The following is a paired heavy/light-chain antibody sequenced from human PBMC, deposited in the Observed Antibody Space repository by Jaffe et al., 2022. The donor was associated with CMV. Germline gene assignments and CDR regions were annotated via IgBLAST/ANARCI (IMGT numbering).Heavy chain of an antibody. CDR3: ARGTLD. CDR2: MNPNTGNT. Sequence: QVQLVQSGAEVKKPGASVRVSCKASGYTFTSYDINWVRQAAGQGLEWMGWMNPNTGNTGYAQKFQGRVTLTRDTSISTAYMELNSLRSDDTALYYCARGTLDWGQGTLVTVSS. CDR1: GYTFTSYD. J-gene: IGHJ4*02. V-gene: IGHV1-8*01.
Light chain of an antibody. V-gene: IGKV1-17*03. Sequence: DIQMTQSPSAMSASVGDRVTITCRASQGISNYLAWFQQKPGKVPKRLIYASSLQSGVPSRFSGSGSGTEFTLTISSLQPEDFATYYCLQHNSYPYTFGQGTKLEI. J-gene: IGKJ2*01. CDR1: QGISNY. CDR3: LQHNSYPYT. CDR2: AS.